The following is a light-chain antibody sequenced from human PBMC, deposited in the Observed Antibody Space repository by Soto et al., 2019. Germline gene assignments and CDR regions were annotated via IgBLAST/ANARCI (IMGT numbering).Light chain of an antibody. V-gene: IGLV2-14*01. CDR2: EVS. J-gene: IGLJ1*01. Sequence: QSALTQPASVSGSPGQSITISCTGTSSDVGGYNYVSWYQQHPGKAPKLIIYEVSNRPSGVSNRFSGSKSGNTASLTISGLQAEDEADYYCSSYTDSITVEVFGTGTKLTV. CDR1: SSDVGGYNY. CDR3: SSYTDSITVEV.